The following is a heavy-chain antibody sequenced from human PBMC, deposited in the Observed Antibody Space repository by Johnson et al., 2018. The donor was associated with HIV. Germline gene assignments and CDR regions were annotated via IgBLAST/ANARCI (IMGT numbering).Heavy chain of an antibody. V-gene: IGHV3-66*01. D-gene: IGHD6-19*01. CDR2: IYSGDRT. Sequence: VQLVESGGGLVHPGGSLRLSCAASGFTVSSNYMNWVRQAPGKGLEWVSVIYSGDRTYSAVSVKGRFTISRDSSKNTLFLQMNSLRVEDTAIYYCAGRSSAWYEDAFDIWGQGTMVTVSS. CDR3: AGRSSAWYEDAFDI. J-gene: IGHJ3*02. CDR1: GFTVSSNY.